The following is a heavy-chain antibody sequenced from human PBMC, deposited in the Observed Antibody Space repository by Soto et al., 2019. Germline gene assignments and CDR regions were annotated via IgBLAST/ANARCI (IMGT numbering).Heavy chain of an antibody. V-gene: IGHV4-39*02. CDR1: GGSISSSSYN. Sequence: PSETLSLTCIVSGGSISSSSYNWGWIRQPPGKGLEWIGSVFDSGSTHYHPSLKSRGTISADTSKNHFYLKLSSVTAEDTGVYYCERGRRFSGLEVWGQGTTVTVSS. D-gene: IGHD3-3*01. J-gene: IGHJ6*02. CDR2: VFDSGST. CDR3: ERGRRFSGLEV.